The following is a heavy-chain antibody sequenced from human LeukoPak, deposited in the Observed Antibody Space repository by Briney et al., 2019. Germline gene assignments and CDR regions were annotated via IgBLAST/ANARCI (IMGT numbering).Heavy chain of an antibody. J-gene: IGHJ6*02. CDR1: GFTLSSYG. CDR2: ISYDGSNK. Sequence: GGSLRLSCAASGFTLSSYGMHWVRQAPGKGLEWVAVISYDGSNKYYADSVKGRFTISRDNSKNTLYLQMNSLRAEDTAVYYCAKAAAAMAVYGMDVWGQGTTVTVSS. CDR3: AKAAAAMAVYGMDV. V-gene: IGHV3-30*18. D-gene: IGHD5-18*01.